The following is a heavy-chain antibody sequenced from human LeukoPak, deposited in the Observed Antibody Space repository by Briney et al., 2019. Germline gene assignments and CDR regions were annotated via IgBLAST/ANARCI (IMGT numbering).Heavy chain of an antibody. D-gene: IGHD6-13*01. CDR1: GFTFNSYA. CDR2: ITGSGDSA. V-gene: IGHV3-23*01. CDR3: EKEGGGGGAAAVFDGLGV. J-gene: IGHJ6*02. Sequence: GGSLRLSCAASGFTFNSYAISWVRQAPGKGLEWVSAITGSGDSAFYADSVKGRFTISRDNSKNTLYLQMNSLRVEDTAVYYCEKEGGGGGAAAVFDGLGVWGQGTTVTVSS.